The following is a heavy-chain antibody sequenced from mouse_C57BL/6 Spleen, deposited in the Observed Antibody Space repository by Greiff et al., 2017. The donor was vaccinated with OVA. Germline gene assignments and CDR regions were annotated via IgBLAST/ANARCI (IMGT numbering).Heavy chain of an antibody. CDR2: IYPSDSET. CDR1: GYTFTSYW. J-gene: IGHJ3*01. D-gene: IGHD4-1*01. CDR3: ARRGLTGTAWFAY. Sequence: QVQLQQPGAELVRPGSSVKLSCKASGYTFTSYWMDWVKQRPGQGLEWIGNIYPSDSETHYNQKFKDKATLTVDKSSSTAYMQLSSLTSEDSAVYYCARRGLTGTAWFAYWGQGTLVTVSA. V-gene: IGHV1-61*01.